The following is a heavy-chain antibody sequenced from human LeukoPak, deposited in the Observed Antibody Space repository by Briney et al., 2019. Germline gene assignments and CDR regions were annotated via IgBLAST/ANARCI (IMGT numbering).Heavy chain of an antibody. J-gene: IGHJ3*02. V-gene: IGHV4-59*08. CDR1: DGSISSYY. CDR3: ARHVGYSSSSYIDAFDI. D-gene: IGHD6-6*01. CDR2: IYYSGST. Sequence: PSETLSLTCTVSDGSISSYYWSWIRQPPGKGLEWIGYIYYSGSTNYNPSLKSRVTISVDTSKNQFSLKLSSVTAADTAVYYCARHVGYSSSSYIDAFDIWGQGTMVTVSS.